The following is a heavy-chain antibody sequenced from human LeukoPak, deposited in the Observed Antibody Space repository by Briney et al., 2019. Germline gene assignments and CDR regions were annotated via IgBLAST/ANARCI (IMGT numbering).Heavy chain of an antibody. CDR3: ARVTHSTSDY. CDR1: GYSFTSYG. D-gene: IGHD2-21*02. CDR2: ISAYNGNT. V-gene: IGHV1-18*01. J-gene: IGHJ4*02. Sequence: GESLKISCKGSGYSFTSYGISWVRQAPGQGLEWMGWISAYNGNTNYAQKLQGRVTMTTDTSTSTAYMELRSLRSDDTAVYYCARVTHSTSDYWGQGTLVTVSS.